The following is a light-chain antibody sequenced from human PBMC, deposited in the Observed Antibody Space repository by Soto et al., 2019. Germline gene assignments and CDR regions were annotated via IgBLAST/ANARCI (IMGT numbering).Light chain of an antibody. CDR2: EVN. CDR3: SSYAGTPSV. J-gene: IGLJ1*01. Sequence: QSVLTQPPSASGSPGQSVTISCTGTSSDVGRYNYVSWYQQHPGKAPKLMISEVNKRASGVPDRFSGSKSGNTASLTVSGLQAEDEADYYCSSYAGTPSVLGTGTKVTVL. V-gene: IGLV2-8*01. CDR1: SSDVGRYNY.